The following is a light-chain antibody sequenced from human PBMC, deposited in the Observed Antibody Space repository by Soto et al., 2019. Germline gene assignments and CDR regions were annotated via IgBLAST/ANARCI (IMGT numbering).Light chain of an antibody. Sequence: QSVLTQPASVSGSPGQSITISCTGTSSDVGGYKYVSWYQQHPGKAPKLMIYEVSNRPSGVSNRFSGSKSGNTASLTISGPQAEDEADYYCSSYTSSSTPYVFGTGTKVTVL. CDR1: SSDVGGYKY. V-gene: IGLV2-14*01. J-gene: IGLJ1*01. CDR3: SSYTSSSTPYV. CDR2: EVS.